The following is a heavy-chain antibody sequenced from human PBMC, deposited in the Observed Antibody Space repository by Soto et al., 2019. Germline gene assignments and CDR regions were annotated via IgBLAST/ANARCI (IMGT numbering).Heavy chain of an antibody. Sequence: QVQLVQSGAEVKKPGSSVKVSCKASGGTFSSYAISWVRQAPGQGLEWMGGIIPIFGTANYAQKFQGRVTIXXDXSXXTDYMELSSLRSEDTAVYYCARGRIAASPVYYFDYWGQGTLVTVSS. D-gene: IGHD6-25*01. CDR2: IIPIFGTA. CDR1: GGTFSSYA. J-gene: IGHJ4*02. V-gene: IGHV1-69*05. CDR3: ARGRIAASPVYYFDY.